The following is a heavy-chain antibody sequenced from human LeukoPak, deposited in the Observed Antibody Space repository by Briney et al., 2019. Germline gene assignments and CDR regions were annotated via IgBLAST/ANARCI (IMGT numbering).Heavy chain of an antibody. D-gene: IGHD2-8*01. Sequence: GGSLRLFCAASGFIFSNYAMRCVRQAPGKGLEWVSDISGSGGDTYYAESVKGRFTISRDNSKNTQYLQMNSQRAEDTAVYYCAKDRSCTNNICHGDFDYWGQGTLVTVSS. CDR1: GFIFSNYA. CDR2: ISGSGGDT. V-gene: IGHV3-23*01. CDR3: AKDRSCTNNICHGDFDY. J-gene: IGHJ4*02.